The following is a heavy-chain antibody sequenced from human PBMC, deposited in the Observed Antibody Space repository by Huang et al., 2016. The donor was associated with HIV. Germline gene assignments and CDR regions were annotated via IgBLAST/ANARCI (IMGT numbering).Heavy chain of an antibody. CDR3: ARDLWLRDLYYYYYMDV. D-gene: IGHD5-12*01. Sequence: QVQLVESGGGVVQPGRSLRLSCAASRFTFSNCAMRWVRQATWEGLEWVAVISYDGSNKYYADSVKGRFTISRDNSKNTLYLQMNSLRAEDTAVYYCARDLWLRDLYYYYYMDVWGKGTTVTVSS. V-gene: IGHV3-30-3*01. CDR1: RFTFSNCA. J-gene: IGHJ6*03. CDR2: ISYDGSNK.